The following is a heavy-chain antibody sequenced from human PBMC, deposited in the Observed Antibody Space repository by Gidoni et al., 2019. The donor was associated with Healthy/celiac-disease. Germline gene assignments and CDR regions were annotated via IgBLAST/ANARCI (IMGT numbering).Heavy chain of an antibody. CDR2: IYPGDSDT. D-gene: IGHD6-13*01. V-gene: IGHV5-51*01. CDR3: ARTTAAVDYYYYGMDV. Sequence: MWIIYPGDSDTRYSPSFQGQVTISADKSISTAYLQWSSLKASDTAMYYCARTTAAVDYYYYGMDVWGQGTTVTVSS. J-gene: IGHJ6*02.